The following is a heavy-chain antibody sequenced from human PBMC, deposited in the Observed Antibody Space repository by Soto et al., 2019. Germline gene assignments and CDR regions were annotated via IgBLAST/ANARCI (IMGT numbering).Heavy chain of an antibody. V-gene: IGHV3-23*01. J-gene: IGHJ5*02. CDR1: GFTFSSYA. CDR2: ISGSGGST. CDR3: AKYSSSPTEGYNWFDP. D-gene: IGHD6-13*01. Sequence: GGSLRLSCAASGFTFSSYAMSWVRQAPGKGLEWVSAISGSGGSTYYADSVKGRFTISRDNSKNTLYLQMNSLRAEDTAVYYCAKYSSSPTEGYNWFDPWGQGTLVTVSS.